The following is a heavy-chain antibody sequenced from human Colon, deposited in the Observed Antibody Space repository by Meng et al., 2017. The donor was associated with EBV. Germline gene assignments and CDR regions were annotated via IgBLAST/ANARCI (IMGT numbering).Heavy chain of an antibody. CDR2: IYRTGDA. CDR1: GGSISSVNW. D-gene: IGHD3-10*01. V-gene: IGHV4-4*03. J-gene: IGHJ2*01. Sequence: QVELRVSGPAVWNPPGHLSLPWPGSGGSISSVNWWSWVRQPPGKGLEWIGEIYRTGDANYNPSLNSRVSISIDKAKNHFSLILNSVTAADTAMYYCARDNDITLIQGGGFGYWGRGTLVTVSS. CDR3: ARDNDITLIQGGGFGY.